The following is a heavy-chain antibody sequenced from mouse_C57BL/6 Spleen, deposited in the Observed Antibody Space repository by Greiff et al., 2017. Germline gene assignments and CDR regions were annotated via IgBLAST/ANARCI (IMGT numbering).Heavy chain of an antibody. Sequence: QVQLKQPGAELVKPGASVKLSCKASGYTFTSYWMQWVKQRPGQGLEWIGEIDPSDSYTNYNQKFKGKATLTVDTSSSTAYMQLSSLTSEDSAVYYCARRGFSSPLFDYWGQGTTLTVSS. CDR1: GYTFTSYW. J-gene: IGHJ2*01. V-gene: IGHV1-50*01. CDR2: IDPSDSYT. CDR3: ARRGFSSPLFDY. D-gene: IGHD1-1*01.